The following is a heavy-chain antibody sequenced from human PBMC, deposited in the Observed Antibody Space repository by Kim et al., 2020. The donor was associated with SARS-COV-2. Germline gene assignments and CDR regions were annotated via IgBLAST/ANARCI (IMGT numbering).Heavy chain of an antibody. Sequence: GGSLRLSCAASGFTFNSHTMTWVRQAPGMGLEWVSTICDNGGTTYYADSVKGRFTISRDNSKNILYLQMNSLRAEDTAVYYCAGYSYGSGSYYRSIDYWGQGTLVTVSS. D-gene: IGHD3-10*01. CDR2: ICDNGGTT. CDR3: AGYSYGSGSYYRSIDY. CDR1: GFTFNSHT. V-gene: IGHV3-23*01. J-gene: IGHJ4*02.